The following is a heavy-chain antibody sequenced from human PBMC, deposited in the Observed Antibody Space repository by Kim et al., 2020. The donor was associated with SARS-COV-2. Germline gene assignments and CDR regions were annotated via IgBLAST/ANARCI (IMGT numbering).Heavy chain of an antibody. CDR1: GGSFSGYY. J-gene: IGHJ4*02. Sequence: SETLSLTCAVYGGSFSGYYWSWIRQPPGKGLEWIGEINHSGSTNYNPSLKSRVTISVDTSKNQFSLKLSSVTAADTAVYYCARGDEWGSGWWYYFDYWGQGTLVTVSS. CDR3: ARGDEWGSGWWYYFDY. CDR2: INHSGST. D-gene: IGHD6-19*01. V-gene: IGHV4-34*01.